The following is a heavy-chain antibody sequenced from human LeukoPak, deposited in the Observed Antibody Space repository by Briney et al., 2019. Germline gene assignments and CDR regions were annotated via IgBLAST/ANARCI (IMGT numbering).Heavy chain of an antibody. Sequence: QPGGSLRLSCAASGFTFSSYEMNWVRQAPGKGLEWVSYISSSGSTIYYADSVKGRFTISRDNAKNSLYLQMNSLRAEDTAVYYCARWGPLFDYWGQGTLVTVSS. V-gene: IGHV3-48*03. J-gene: IGHJ4*02. CDR1: GFTFSSYE. CDR3: ARWGPLFDY. D-gene: IGHD7-27*01. CDR2: ISSSGSTI.